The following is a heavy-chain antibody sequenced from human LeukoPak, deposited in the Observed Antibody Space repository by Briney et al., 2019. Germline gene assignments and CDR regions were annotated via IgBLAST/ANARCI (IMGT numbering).Heavy chain of an antibody. V-gene: IGHV5-51*01. Sequence: GESLKIFCKGFGYSFTSYGVGWVRQMRGKGLEWLGMIYPGDSDARYRPSFQGQLTISADKSISTAYLQWSSLKASDTAMYYCARQTGGGMITFGGVIGDRAFDIWGQGTMVTVSS. J-gene: IGHJ3*02. CDR3: ARQTGGGMITFGGVIGDRAFDI. CDR2: IYPGDSDA. CDR1: GYSFTSYG. D-gene: IGHD3-16*01.